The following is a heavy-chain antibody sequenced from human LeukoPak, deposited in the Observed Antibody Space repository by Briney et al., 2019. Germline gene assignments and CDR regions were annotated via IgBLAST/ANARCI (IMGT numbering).Heavy chain of an antibody. CDR1: RFTVSSNY. Sequence: GGSLRLSCAASRFTVSSNYMTWVRQAAGKGLEWVSVIYSGGSTYYADCVKGRFTISRDTSKNTMYLQMNSLRAGDTGLYYCSRDLGLAWLLYRDKLDAFDIWGQGKMVTVSS. CDR2: IYSGGST. J-gene: IGHJ3*02. D-gene: IGHD3-9*01. V-gene: IGHV3-66*01. CDR3: SRDLGLAWLLYRDKLDAFDI.